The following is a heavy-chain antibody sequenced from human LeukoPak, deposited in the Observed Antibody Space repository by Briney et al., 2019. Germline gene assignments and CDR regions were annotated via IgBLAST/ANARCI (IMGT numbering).Heavy chain of an antibody. CDR3: ARWGPYYYDSSGYPADAFDI. V-gene: IGHV4-38-2*02. J-gene: IGHJ3*02. D-gene: IGHD3-22*01. CDR2: IYHSGST. Sequence: PSETLSLTCTVSGYSISSGYYWGWIRQPPGKGLEWIGSIYHSGSTYYNPSLKSRVTISVDTSKNQFSLKLSSVTAADTAVYYCARWGPYYYDSSGYPADAFDIWGQGTMVTVSS. CDR1: GYSISSGYY.